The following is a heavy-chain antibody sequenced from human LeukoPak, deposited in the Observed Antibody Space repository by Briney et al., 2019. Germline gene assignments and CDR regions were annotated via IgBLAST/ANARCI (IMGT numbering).Heavy chain of an antibody. CDR1: GFTFSSYW. D-gene: IGHD2-21*02. J-gene: IGHJ4*02. CDR3: ARALYCGGDCYPLFDY. CDR2: MKQDGSEK. V-gene: IGHV3-7*01. Sequence: GSLRLSCAASGFTFSSYWMSWVRQAPGKGLEWVANMKQDGSEKYYVDSVKGRFTISRDNAKNSLYLQMNSLRAEDTAVYYCARALYCGGDCYPLFDYWGQGTLVTVSS.